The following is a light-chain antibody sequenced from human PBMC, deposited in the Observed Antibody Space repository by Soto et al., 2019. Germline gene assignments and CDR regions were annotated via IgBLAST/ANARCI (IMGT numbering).Light chain of an antibody. V-gene: IGKV1-33*01. CDR1: QDIGNF. CDR2: DAS. Sequence: DIQMTQSPSSLSASVGDRVTITCQASQDIGNFLNWYQQKPGKAPKLLIYDASNLQTGVPSRFSGSESGTHFTFTISSLQPEDSATYYCHQYDNVPQTFGQGTKLEIK. J-gene: IGKJ2*01. CDR3: HQYDNVPQT.